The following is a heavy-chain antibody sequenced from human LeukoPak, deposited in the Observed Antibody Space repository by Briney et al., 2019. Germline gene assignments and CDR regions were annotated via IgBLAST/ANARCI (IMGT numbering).Heavy chain of an antibody. J-gene: IGHJ2*01. V-gene: IGHV3-33*01. CDR3: ARDYLDWYFDL. CDR2: IWYDGSNK. CDR1: GFTFSSYG. Sequence: GRSLRLSCAASGFTFSSYGMHWVRQAPAKGLEWVAVIWYDGSNKYYADSVKGRSTISRDNSKNTLYLQMNSLRAEDTAVYYCARDYLDWYFDLWGRGTLVTVSS.